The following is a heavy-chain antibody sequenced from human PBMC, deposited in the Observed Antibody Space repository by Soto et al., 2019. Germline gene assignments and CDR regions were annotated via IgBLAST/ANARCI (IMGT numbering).Heavy chain of an antibody. J-gene: IGHJ4*02. V-gene: IGHV1-69*02. CDR1: GGTFSSYT. D-gene: IGHD3-3*01. Sequence: QVQLVQSGAEVKKPGSSVKVSCKASGGTFSSYTISWVRQAPGQGLEWMGRIIPILGIANYAQKFQGRVTITADKSTSTAYMELSSLRSEDTAVYYCARNEGSFWSGYSYFDYWGQGTLVTVSS. CDR3: ARNEGSFWSGYSYFDY. CDR2: IIPILGIA.